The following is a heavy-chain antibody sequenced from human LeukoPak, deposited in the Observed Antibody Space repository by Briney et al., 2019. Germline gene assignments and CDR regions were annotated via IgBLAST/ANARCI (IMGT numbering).Heavy chain of an antibody. CDR1: GYTFTGYY. D-gene: IGHD6-19*01. J-gene: IGHJ4*02. CDR3: AKGAAAGAGRFGY. V-gene: IGHV1-2*02. CDR2: INPNSGGT. Sequence: ASVKVSCKASGYTFTGYYMHWVRQAPGQGLEWMGWINPNSGGTNCAQKFQGRVTMTRDTSISTAYMELSRLRSDDTAVYYCAKGAAAGAGRFGYWGQGSLVTVSS.